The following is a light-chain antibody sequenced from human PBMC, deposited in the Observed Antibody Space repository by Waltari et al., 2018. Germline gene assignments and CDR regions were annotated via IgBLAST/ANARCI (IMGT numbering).Light chain of an antibody. V-gene: IGKV1-39*01. CDR3: QQFDTDVT. CDR1: QSISTH. CDR2: AAS. J-gene: IGKJ2*01. Sequence: DIQMTQSPSSLSASVGDRVSITCRASQSISTHLNWYQQKPGKAPKLLIYAASNLQSGVPSRFSGRGSETDFTLTIKSLQPDDFGTYFCQQFDTDVTFGQGTKVEI.